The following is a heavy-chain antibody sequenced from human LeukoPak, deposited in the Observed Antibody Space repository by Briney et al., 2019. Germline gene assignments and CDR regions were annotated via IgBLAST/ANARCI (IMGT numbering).Heavy chain of an antibody. V-gene: IGHV3-48*01. CDR2: LSSGSSTI. Sequence: PGGSLRLSRAASGFTFSRYSMNWVRQAPGKGLEWVSYLSSGSSTIYYADSVKGRFTISRDNAKNSLYLQMNSLTAEDTAVYYCARDLTAGYVMDAWGQGTTVTVSS. CDR3: ARDLTAGYVMDA. D-gene: IGHD3-9*01. J-gene: IGHJ6*02. CDR1: GFTFSRYS.